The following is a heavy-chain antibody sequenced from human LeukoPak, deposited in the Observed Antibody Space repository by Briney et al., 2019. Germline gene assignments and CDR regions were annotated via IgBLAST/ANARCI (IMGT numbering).Heavy chain of an antibody. V-gene: IGHV3-23*01. D-gene: IGHD2-21*01. Sequence: GGSLTLSCAASGFPFSTYAMNWVRQAPGQGLEWVSGISGGGSTTVYADSVKGRFTISRDNSRDTVYLEMNSLRGEDTAIYFCATDCCGGECCSHNRDDYWGQGTLVTVSS. CDR1: GFPFSTYA. J-gene: IGHJ4*02. CDR2: ISGGGSTT. CDR3: ATDCCGGECCSHNRDDY.